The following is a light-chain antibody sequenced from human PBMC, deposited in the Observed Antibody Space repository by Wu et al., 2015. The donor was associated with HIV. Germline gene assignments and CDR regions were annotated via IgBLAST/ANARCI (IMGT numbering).Light chain of an antibody. CDR3: QQSFSLYT. CDR1: QNIDIY. J-gene: IGKJ2*01. CDR2: GAS. V-gene: IGKV1-39*01. Sequence: DIEVTQSPPSLSASVGDRVTITCRASQNIDIYLNWYQQKPGKAPDLLIRGASNLESGVPLRFSGSGSGTDFTLTISALQPEDVATYYCQQSFSLYTFGQGTKVEI.